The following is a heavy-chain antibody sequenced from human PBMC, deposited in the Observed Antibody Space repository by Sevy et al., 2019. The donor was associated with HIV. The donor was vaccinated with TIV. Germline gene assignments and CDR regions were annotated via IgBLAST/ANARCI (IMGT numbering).Heavy chain of an antibody. Sequence: LSLTCAVSGFTFSGYAMNWVRQAPGKGLEWVSAISGKGRSTHYADSVEGRFTISRDNSKNTLYLQMNSLRAEDTAMYYCAKTINSGGGVVPAANYYYYGMDVWGQGTTVTVSS. D-gene: IGHD2-2*01. CDR2: ISGKGRST. J-gene: IGHJ6*02. CDR1: GFTFSGYA. V-gene: IGHV3-23*01. CDR3: AKTINSGGGVVPAANYYYYGMDV.